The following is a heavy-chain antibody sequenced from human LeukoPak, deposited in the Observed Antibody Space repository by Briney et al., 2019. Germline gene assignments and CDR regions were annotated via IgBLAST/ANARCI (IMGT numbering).Heavy chain of an antibody. V-gene: IGHV3-48*01. D-gene: IGHD6-13*01. J-gene: IGHJ5*02. CDR1: GFTFSRHT. Sequence: PGGSLRLSCADSGFTFSRHTMNWVRQAPGKGLEWISYISSSSDIIFYADSVKGRFTISRDNAKNSLYLQMNSLRAEDTAVYYCARDHWLVSSSWSPNWFDPWGQGTLVTVSS. CDR2: ISSSSDII. CDR3: ARDHWLVSSSWSPNWFDP.